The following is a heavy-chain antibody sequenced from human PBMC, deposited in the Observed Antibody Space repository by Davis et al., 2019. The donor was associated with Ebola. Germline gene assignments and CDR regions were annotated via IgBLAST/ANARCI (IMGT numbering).Heavy chain of an antibody. J-gene: IGHJ4*02. D-gene: IGHD1-1*01. V-gene: IGHV3-48*01. CDR2: ISSSGSTI. Sequence: GESLKISCAASGFTFSSYTMNWVRQAPWKGLEWVSSISSSGSTIYYADSVKGRFTISRDNSKNTLYLQMNSLRAEDTAVYYCARNARSRRGGTTLLDYWGQGTLVTVSS. CDR1: GFTFSSYT. CDR3: ARNARSRRGGTTLLDY.